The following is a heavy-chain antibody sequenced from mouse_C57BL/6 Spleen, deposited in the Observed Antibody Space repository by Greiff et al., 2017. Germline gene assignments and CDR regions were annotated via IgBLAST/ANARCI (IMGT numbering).Heavy chain of an antibody. Sequence: VQLQQSGPELVKPGASVKISCKASGYAFSSSWLNWVKQRPGKGLEWIGRIYPGDGDTNYNGKFKGKATLTADKSSSPAYMQLSSLTSEDSAVYFCARTGPYYFDYWGQGTTLTVSS. CDR2: IYPGDGDT. CDR1: GYAFSSSW. V-gene: IGHV1-82*01. J-gene: IGHJ2*01. CDR3: ARTGPYYFDY.